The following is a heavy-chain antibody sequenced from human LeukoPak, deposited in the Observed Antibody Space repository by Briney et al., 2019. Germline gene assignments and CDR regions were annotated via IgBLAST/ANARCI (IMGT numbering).Heavy chain of an antibody. J-gene: IGHJ4*02. CDR2: IYPGDSDT. V-gene: IGHV5-51*01. Sequence: GESLKISCKGSGYSFANYWIAWVRQMPGNGLEWMGIIYPGDSDTSYSPSFQGQVTISADKSISTAYLQWSSLRASDTAMYYCARRDSRGYYVLDFWGQGTLVTVSS. D-gene: IGHD3-22*01. CDR1: GYSFANYW. CDR3: ARRDSRGYYVLDF.